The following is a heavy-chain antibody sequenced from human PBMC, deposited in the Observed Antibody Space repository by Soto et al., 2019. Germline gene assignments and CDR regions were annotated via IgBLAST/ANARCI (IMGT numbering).Heavy chain of an antibody. CDR3: VRRNDYYYYYGMDV. Sequence: SETLSLTCTVSGGSISSYYWSWIRQPPGKGLEWIGYIYYSGSTNYNPSLKSRVTISVDTSKNQFSLKLSSVTAADTAVYYCVRRNDYYYYYGMDVWGQGTTVTVSS. CDR1: GGSISSYY. CDR2: IYYSGST. J-gene: IGHJ6*02. V-gene: IGHV4-59*01.